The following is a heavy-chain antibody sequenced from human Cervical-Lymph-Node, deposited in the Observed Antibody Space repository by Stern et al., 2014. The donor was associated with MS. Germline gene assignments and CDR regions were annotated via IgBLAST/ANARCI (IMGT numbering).Heavy chain of an antibody. CDR2: INRDGSTT. D-gene: IGHD3-3*01. Sequence: EDQLVESGGGLVQPGGSLRLSCAASGFTFSSYWMHWIRQTPGKGLVWVSRINRDGSTTTYADSVKGRFTIARDNAKNTLYLQMNSLRAEDTAVYFCAREAIFGVVIQNWFDPWGQGTLVTVSS. V-gene: IGHV3-74*02. J-gene: IGHJ5*02. CDR3: AREAIFGVVIQNWFDP. CDR1: GFTFSSYW.